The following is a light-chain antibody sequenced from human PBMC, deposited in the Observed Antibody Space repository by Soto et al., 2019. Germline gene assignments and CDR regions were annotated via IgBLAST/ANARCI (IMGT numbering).Light chain of an antibody. V-gene: IGLV2-14*01. CDR2: DVS. CDR3: SSYTSSSTPL. CDR1: SSDVGGYNY. J-gene: IGLJ2*01. Sequence: QSALTQPASVSGSPGQSITISCTGTSSDVGGYNYVSWYQQHPGKAPKLMIYDVSNRPSGVSNRFSGSKSGNTASLTISGLQAAGEADYYCSSYTSSSTPLFGGGTKVTVL.